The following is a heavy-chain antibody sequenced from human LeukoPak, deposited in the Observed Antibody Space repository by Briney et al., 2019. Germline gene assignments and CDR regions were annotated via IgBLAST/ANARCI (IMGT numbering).Heavy chain of an antibody. CDR3: ARGDVRSWYYFDY. V-gene: IGHV5-51*01. Sequence: GESLKISCKGSGYSFTGYWIGWVRQMPGKGLEWMGIIYPGDSDTRYSPSFQGQVTISADESTAYLQWSSLNASDTPMYYCARGDVRSWYYFDYWGQGTLVTVSS. CDR2: IYPGDSDT. D-gene: IGHD6-13*01. J-gene: IGHJ4*02. CDR1: GYSFTGYW.